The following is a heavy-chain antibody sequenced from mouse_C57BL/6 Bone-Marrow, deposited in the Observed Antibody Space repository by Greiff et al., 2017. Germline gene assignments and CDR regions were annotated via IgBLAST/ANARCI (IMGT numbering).Heavy chain of an antibody. CDR2: RRNKANDYTT. CDR1: GFTFSDFY. J-gene: IGHJ4*01. CDR3: ARDYGSGAMDY. D-gene: IGHD1-1*01. Sequence: EVKLVESGGGLVQSGRSLRLSCATSGFTFSDFYMEWVRQAPGKGLEWIAARRNKANDYTTEYSASVKGRFIVSRDTSQSILYLQMNALRAEDTAIYYCARDYGSGAMDYWGQGTSGTVSS. V-gene: IGHV7-1*01.